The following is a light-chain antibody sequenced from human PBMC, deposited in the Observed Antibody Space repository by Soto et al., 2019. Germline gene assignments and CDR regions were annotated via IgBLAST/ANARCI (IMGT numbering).Light chain of an antibody. CDR1: QSVGRN. CDR3: QQYKIWPEG. V-gene: IGKV3-15*01. CDR2: GAS. J-gene: IGKJ4*01. Sequence: EIVMTQSPATLSASPGERAALSCMASQSVGRNLAWYQQKPGQAPRLLIYGASTRATAIPARFSGSGSGTEFTLTISSLQSEDCAVYYCQQYKIWPEGFGGGTKVEIK.